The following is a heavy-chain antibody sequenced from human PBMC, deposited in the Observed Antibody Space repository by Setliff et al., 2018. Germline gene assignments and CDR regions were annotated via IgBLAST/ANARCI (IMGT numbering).Heavy chain of an antibody. J-gene: IGHJ3*02. CDR2: IYYSGST. Sequence: SETLSLTCTVSGGSISSSSYYWGWIRQPPGKGLEWIGSIYYSGSTYYNPSLKSRVTISVDTSKNQFSLKLSSVTAADTAVYYCAGRSNLGATIFSGAFDIWGQGTMVT. V-gene: IGHV4-39*01. CDR3: AGRSNLGATIFSGAFDI. CDR1: GGSISSSSYY. D-gene: IGHD3-3*01.